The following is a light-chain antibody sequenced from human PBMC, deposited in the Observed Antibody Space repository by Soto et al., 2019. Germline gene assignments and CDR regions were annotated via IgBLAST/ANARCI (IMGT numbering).Light chain of an antibody. V-gene: IGKV1-9*01. Sequence: DIQLTQSPSALSASVGDTVTITCRASQALSNYLAWYQQKPGKAPDLLIYSASTLQSGVPSRFSGSGSETEFSLTIRALQPEDFGIYFCQEYNDWPPLTFGGGTKVEIK. J-gene: IGKJ4*01. CDR2: SAS. CDR1: QALSNY. CDR3: QEYNDWPPLT.